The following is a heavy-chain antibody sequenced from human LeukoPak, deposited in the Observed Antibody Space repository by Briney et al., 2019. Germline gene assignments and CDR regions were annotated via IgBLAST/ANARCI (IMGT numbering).Heavy chain of an antibody. CDR1: GFTFSDYY. D-gene: IGHD1-1*01. J-gene: IGHJ4*02. CDR2: ISISGSTI. Sequence: GGSLRLSCAASGFTFSDYYMSWIRQAPGKGLEWVSYISISGSTIYYADSGKGRPTISRDHAKNSLYLQMNSLRAEDTAVYYCARDLWKAAPGEFDYWGQGTLVTVSS. V-gene: IGHV3-11*04. CDR3: ARDLWKAAPGEFDY.